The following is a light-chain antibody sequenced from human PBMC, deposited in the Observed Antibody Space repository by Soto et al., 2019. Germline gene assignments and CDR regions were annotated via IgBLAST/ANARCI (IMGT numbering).Light chain of an antibody. J-gene: IGKJ5*01. Sequence: EIVLTQSPGTLSLSPGERAALSCGASQSVGSSYLAWYQQKPGQAPRLLIYGASSRATGIPDRFSGSGSGKDFTLTISRLEPEDFAVDSCQQYVSSQITFGQGTRLEI. CDR3: QQYVSSQIT. CDR2: GAS. V-gene: IGKV3-20*01. CDR1: QSVGSSY.